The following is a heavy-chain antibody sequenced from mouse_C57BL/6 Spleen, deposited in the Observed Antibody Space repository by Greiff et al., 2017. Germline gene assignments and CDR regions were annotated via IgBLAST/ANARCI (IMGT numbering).Heavy chain of an antibody. CDR2: INPSNGGT. CDR1: GYTFTSYW. J-gene: IGHJ4*01. Sequence: QVQLQQPGTELVKPGASVKLSCKASGYTFTSYWMHWVKQRPGQGLEWIGNINPSNGGTNYNEKFKSKATLTVDKTSSTAYMQLSSLTSEDSAVYYCSREEKIYYYGRGAMGYWGQGTSVTVSS. D-gene: IGHD1-1*01. CDR3: SREEKIYYYGRGAMGY. V-gene: IGHV1-53*01.